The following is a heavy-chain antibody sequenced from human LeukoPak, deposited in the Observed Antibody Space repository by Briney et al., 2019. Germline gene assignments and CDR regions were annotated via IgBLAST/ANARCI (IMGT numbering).Heavy chain of an antibody. V-gene: IGHV4-39*07. CDR3: ASTAYYYDSSGYTYYFDY. CDR2: IYYSGST. CDR1: GGSISSSSYY. Sequence: PSETLSLTCTVSGGSISSSSYYWGWIRQPPGKGLEWIGSIYYSGSTYYNPSLKSRVTISVDKSKNQFSLKLSSVTAADTAVYYCASTAYYYDSSGYTYYFDYWGQGTLVTVSS. J-gene: IGHJ4*02. D-gene: IGHD3-22*01.